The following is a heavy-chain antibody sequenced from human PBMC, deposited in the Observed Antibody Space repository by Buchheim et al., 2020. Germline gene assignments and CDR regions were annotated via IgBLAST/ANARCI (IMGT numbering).Heavy chain of an antibody. CDR3: AGYQDYYDSSGYQYYFDY. V-gene: IGHV1-69*01. J-gene: IGHJ4*02. D-gene: IGHD3-22*01. Sequence: QVQLVQSGAEVKKPGSSVKVSCKASGGTFSSYAISWVRQAPGQGLEWMGGIIPIFGTANYAQKFQGRVTMTGDESTSTAYMRLGSLRSENTAVYDCAGYQDYYDSSGYQYYFDYWGQGTL. CDR1: GGTFSSYA. CDR2: IIPIFGTA.